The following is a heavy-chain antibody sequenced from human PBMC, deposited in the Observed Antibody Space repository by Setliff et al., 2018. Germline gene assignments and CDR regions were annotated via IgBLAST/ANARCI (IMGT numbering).Heavy chain of an antibody. CDR2: INPNSGGT. J-gene: IGHJ5*02. V-gene: IGHV1-2*01. CDR1: GYTLTELS. D-gene: IGHD3-3*01. CDR3: ARGYRGYYNFWSGSQGANWFDP. Sequence: ASVKVSCKVSGYTLTELSMHWVRQAPGQGLEWMGRINPNSGGTNYSQKYQGRVTNTMDTSASTSYMELSSLRSEDTAVYYCARGYRGYYNFWSGSQGANWFDPWGQGTLVTVSS.